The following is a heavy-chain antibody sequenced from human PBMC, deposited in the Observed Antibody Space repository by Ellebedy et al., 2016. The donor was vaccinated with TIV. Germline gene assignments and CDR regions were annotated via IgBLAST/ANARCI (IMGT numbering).Heavy chain of an antibody. D-gene: IGHD3-22*01. CDR1: GYTFTGYY. J-gene: IGHJ6*03. CDR2: INPNSGGT. CDR3: ARDPRVYDSSGYRAGYYYMDV. Sequence: ASVKVSCXASGYTFTGYYMHWVRQAPGQGLEWMGWINPNSGGTNYAQKFQGRVTMTRDTSISTAYMELSRLRSEDTAVYYCARDPRVYDSSGYRAGYYYMDVWGKGTTVTVSS. V-gene: IGHV1-2*02.